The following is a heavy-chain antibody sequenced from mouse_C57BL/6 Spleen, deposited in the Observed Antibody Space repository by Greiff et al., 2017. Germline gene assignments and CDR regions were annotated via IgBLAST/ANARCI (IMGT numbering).Heavy chain of an antibody. Sequence: EVQLQQSGPELVKPGASVKISCKASGYTFTDYYMNWVKQSHGKSLEWIGDLNPNNGGTSYNQKFKGKATLTVDKSSSTAYMKLRSLTSEDSAVYYCARDDGYIYYAMDYWGKGTSVTVSS. CDR2: LNPNNGGT. V-gene: IGHV1-26*01. D-gene: IGHD2-3*01. J-gene: IGHJ4*01. CDR1: GYTFTDYY. CDR3: ARDDGYIYYAMDY.